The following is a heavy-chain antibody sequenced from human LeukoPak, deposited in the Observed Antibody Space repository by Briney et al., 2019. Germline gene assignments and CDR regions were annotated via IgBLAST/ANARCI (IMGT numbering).Heavy chain of an antibody. Sequence: PGGSLRLSCAASGFTFSSYAMHWVRQAPGKGLEWVAVISYDGSNKYYADSVKGRFTISRDNSKNTLYLQMNSLRAEDTAVYYCARDGTEMATIEKGFDIWGQGTMVTVSS. V-gene: IGHV3-30-3*01. CDR3: ARDGTEMATIEKGFDI. CDR1: GFTFSSYA. CDR2: ISYDGSNK. J-gene: IGHJ3*02. D-gene: IGHD5-24*01.